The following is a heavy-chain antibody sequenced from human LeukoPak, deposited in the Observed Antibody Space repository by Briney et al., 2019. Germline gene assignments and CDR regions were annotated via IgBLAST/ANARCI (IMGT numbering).Heavy chain of an antibody. CDR3: AREGGSIVGATPDPFDI. CDR2: ISAYNGNT. D-gene: IGHD1-26*01. CDR1: GYTFTSYG. Sequence: GASVKVSCKASGYTFTSYGVSWVRQAPGQGLEWMGWISAYNGNTNYAQKLQGRVTMTTDTSTSTAYMELRSLRSDDTAVYYCAREGGSIVGATPDPFDIWGQGTMVTVSS. J-gene: IGHJ3*02. V-gene: IGHV1-18*01.